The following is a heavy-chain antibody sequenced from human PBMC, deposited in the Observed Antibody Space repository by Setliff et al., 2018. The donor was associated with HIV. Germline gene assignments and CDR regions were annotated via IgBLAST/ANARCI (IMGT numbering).Heavy chain of an antibody. D-gene: IGHD6-6*01. CDR1: GYTFTSYY. J-gene: IGHJ1*01. Sequence: GASVKVSCKASGYTFTSYYMHWVRQAPGQGLEWMGIINPSSGSTTYAQKFQGRVTMTRDTSTSTVYMELGSLRSEDTAVYYCARDPAPSSSASYFQHWGQGTPVTVSS. V-gene: IGHV1-46*01. CDR2: INPSSGST. CDR3: ARDPAPSSSASYFQH.